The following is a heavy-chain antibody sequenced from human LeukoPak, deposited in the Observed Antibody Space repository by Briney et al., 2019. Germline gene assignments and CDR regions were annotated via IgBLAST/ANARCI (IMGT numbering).Heavy chain of an antibody. V-gene: IGHV4-59*13. J-gene: IGHJ4*02. CDR1: GGSISSYY. CDR3: ARGAYYPDY. D-gene: IGHD3-22*01. Sequence: SETLSLTCTVSGGSISSYYWSWIRQPPGKGLEWTGCTYYSGSTIYSPSLKSRVTISVDTSKNQFSLRLSSVTAADTAVYYCARGAYYPDYWGQGTLVTVSS. CDR2: TYYSGST.